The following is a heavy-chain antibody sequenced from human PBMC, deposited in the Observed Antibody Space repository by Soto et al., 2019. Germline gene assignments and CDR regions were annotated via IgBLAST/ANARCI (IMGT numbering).Heavy chain of an antibody. Sequence: PGGSLRLSCAASGFTFSSYTMNWVRQAPGRGLEWVSYISGTSTTIYYADSVKGRFTISRDNAKNSLFVQMNSLRDEDTALYYCARGRSGSYHSPFDYWGLGPMVTVSS. CDR2: ISGTSTTI. V-gene: IGHV3-48*02. CDR3: ARGRSGSYHSPFDY. J-gene: IGHJ4*02. D-gene: IGHD1-26*01. CDR1: GFTFSSYT.